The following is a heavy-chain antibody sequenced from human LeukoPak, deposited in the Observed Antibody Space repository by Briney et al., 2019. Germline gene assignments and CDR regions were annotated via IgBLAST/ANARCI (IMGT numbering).Heavy chain of an antibody. Sequence: GGSLRLSCAASGLTFDDYGMSWVRHAPGKGLEWVSGINWNGGSTGYADSVKGRFTISRDNAKNSLYLQMNSLRAEDTALYYCARVGDTGLGYCSSTSCYLPDYWGQGTLVTVSS. CDR3: ARVGDTGLGYCSSTSCYLPDY. J-gene: IGHJ4*02. D-gene: IGHD2-2*01. CDR1: GLTFDDYG. V-gene: IGHV3-20*04. CDR2: INWNGGST.